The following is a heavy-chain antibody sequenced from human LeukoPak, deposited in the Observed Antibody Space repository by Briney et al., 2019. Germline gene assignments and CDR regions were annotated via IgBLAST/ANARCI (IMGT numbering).Heavy chain of an antibody. CDR2: IIPIFGTA. D-gene: IGHD5-18*01. CDR1: GGTFSSYA. V-gene: IGHV1-69*13. Sequence: SVKVSCKASGGTFSSYAISWVRQAPGQGLEWMGGIIPIFGTANYAQKFQGRVTITADESTSTAYMELSSLRSDDTAVYYCAREVYVDTAMVNWGQGTLVTVSS. J-gene: IGHJ4*02. CDR3: AREVYVDTAMVN.